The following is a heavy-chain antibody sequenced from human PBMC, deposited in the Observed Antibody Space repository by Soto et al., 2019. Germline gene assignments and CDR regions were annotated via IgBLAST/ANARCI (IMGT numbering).Heavy chain of an antibody. CDR3: ASPYRYGSYYYYYGMHX. CDR2: ISYDGSNK. Sequence: GGSLRLSFAASGFTFSSYAMHWVRQAPGKGLEWVSVISYDGSNKYYADSVKVRFTISIDNSKNTLYLQMNSLRAEDTAVYYCASPYRYGSYYYYYGMHXWGQVTTVTVS. CDR1: GFTFSSYA. V-gene: IGHV3-30-3*01. D-gene: IGHD5-18*01. J-gene: IGHJ6*02.